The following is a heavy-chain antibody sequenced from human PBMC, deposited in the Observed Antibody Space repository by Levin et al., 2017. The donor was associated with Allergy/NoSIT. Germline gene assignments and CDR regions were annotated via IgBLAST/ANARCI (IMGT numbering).Heavy chain of an antibody. D-gene: IGHD1-26*01. CDR3: TRSPRERLSEDTGGWFDP. CDR2: INLNSGAT. Sequence: GESLKISCKSSEYTFTEYIHWVRQAPGQGLEWMGRINLNSGATNYAQKFQGRVTVTRDTSVRTAYLDLRSLESDDTAVYFCTRSPRERLSEDTGGWFDPWGQGTLVTVSS. CDR1: EYTFTEY. J-gene: IGHJ5*02. V-gene: IGHV1-2*06.